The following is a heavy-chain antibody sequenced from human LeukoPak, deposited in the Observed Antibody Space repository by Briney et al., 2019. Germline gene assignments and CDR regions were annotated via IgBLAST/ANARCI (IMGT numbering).Heavy chain of an antibody. V-gene: IGHV4-59*01. CDR1: GGSISSYY. CDR2: IYYSGST. J-gene: IGHJ2*01. Sequence: SETLTLTCTVPGGSISSYYWSWIRQPPGKGLEWIGYIYYSGSTNFNPSLKSRVTISVDTSKNQFSLKLSSVTAADTAVYYCARSPYGDYDINPLDLWGRGTLVTVSS. CDR3: ARSPYGDYDINPLDL. D-gene: IGHD4-17*01.